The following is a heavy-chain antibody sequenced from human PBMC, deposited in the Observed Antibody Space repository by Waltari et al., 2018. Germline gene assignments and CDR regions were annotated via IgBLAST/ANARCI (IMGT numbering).Heavy chain of an antibody. Sequence: EIQLVESGGGLVKPGGSLRLSCAASGFAFRDYTMNWIRQSPGKGLEWVSSISGTRGYIYYADSVKGRFTVSRDNAQNSLFLQMNSLRREDTGVYYCSRGAGRGGWGPGTLGVVSS. CDR3: SRGAGRGG. V-gene: IGHV3-21*02. J-gene: IGHJ4*02. D-gene: IGHD6-19*01. CDR1: GFAFRDYT. CDR2: ISGTRGYI.